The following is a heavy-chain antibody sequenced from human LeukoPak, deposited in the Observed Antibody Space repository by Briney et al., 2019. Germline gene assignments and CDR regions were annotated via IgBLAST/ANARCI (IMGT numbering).Heavy chain of an antibody. V-gene: IGHV6-1*01. CDR3: ARDRRGYCSSTSCYKAYWFDP. CDR1: GDSVSSNSAG. D-gene: IGHD2-2*02. J-gene: IGHJ5*02. Sequence: SQTLSLTCAISGDSVSSNSAGWNWIRQSPSRGLEWLGRTYYRSKWYNDYAVSVKSRITINPDTSKNQFSLQLNSVTPEDTAVYYCARDRRGYCSSTSCYKAYWFDPWGQGTLVTVSS. CDR2: TYYRSKWYN.